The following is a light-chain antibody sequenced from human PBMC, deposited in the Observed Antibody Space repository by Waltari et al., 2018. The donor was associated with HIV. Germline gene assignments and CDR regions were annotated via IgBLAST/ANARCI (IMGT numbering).Light chain of an antibody. CDR2: EVN. V-gene: IGLV2-23*02. J-gene: IGLJ2*01. CDR3: CSYAGSSTFVV. CDR1: RSDVGSYNL. Sequence: QSALTQPASVSGSPGQSITISCTGTRSDVGSYNLVSWYQQHPGKAPKVMIYEVNKRPSGVSNRFSGSKSGNTASLTISGLQAEDEADYYCCSYAGSSTFVVFGGGTKLTVL.